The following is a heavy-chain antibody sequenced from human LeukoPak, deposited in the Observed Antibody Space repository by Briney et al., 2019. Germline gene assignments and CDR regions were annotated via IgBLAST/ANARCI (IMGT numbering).Heavy chain of an antibody. CDR1: GFTFSSYS. Sequence: SGGSLRLSCAASGFTFSSYSMNWVRQAPGKGLECVSSISSSSSYIYYADSVKGRFTISRDNAKNSLYLQMNSLRAEDTAVYYCARERITIFCRNMDVWGKGTTVTVSS. D-gene: IGHD3-9*01. J-gene: IGHJ6*03. CDR3: ARERITIFCRNMDV. V-gene: IGHV3-21*01. CDR2: ISSSSSYI.